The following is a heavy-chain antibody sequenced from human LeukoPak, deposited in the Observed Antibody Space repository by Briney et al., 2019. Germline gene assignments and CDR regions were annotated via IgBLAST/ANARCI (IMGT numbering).Heavy chain of an antibody. Sequence: GGSLRLSCAASGFTFSSYAMSWVRQAPGKGLEWVSAISGSGGSTYYADSVKGRFTISRDNSKNTLYLQMNGLRAEDTAVYYCAKEGHYYDSSGYYSYFDYWGQGTLVTVSS. CDR3: AKEGHYYDSSGYYSYFDY. CDR1: GFTFSSYA. J-gene: IGHJ4*02. V-gene: IGHV3-23*01. D-gene: IGHD3-22*01. CDR2: ISGSGGST.